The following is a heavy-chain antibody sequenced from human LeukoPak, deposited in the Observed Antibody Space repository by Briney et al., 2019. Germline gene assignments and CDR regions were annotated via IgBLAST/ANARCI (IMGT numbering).Heavy chain of an antibody. CDR2: ISSSGGTI. Sequence: GGPLRLSCAASGFTFSDYYMSWIRQAPGKGLEWVSYISSSGGTIYYADSVKGRFTTSRDNAKNSLYLQMNSLRAEDTAVYYCARVLWNGDYPRFDFWGQGTLVTVSS. D-gene: IGHD4-17*01. V-gene: IGHV3-11*01. CDR3: ARVLWNGDYPRFDF. CDR1: GFTFSDYY. J-gene: IGHJ4*02.